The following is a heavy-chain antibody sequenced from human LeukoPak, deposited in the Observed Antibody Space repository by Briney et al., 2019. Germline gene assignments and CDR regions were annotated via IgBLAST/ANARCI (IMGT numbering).Heavy chain of an antibody. D-gene: IGHD2-15*01. CDR1: GASISSGGYY. Sequence: PSQTLSLTCTLSGASISSGGYYWSWLRQHPAKGLEWAGYIYYTGSTYYNPSLKSRVTMSVDTSKNQFSLTLSSVTAADTGVYYCANHCSGGTCYRYYFDHWGQGTLVTVSA. V-gene: IGHV4-31*03. J-gene: IGHJ4*02. CDR3: ANHCSGGTCYRYYFDH. CDR2: IYYTGST.